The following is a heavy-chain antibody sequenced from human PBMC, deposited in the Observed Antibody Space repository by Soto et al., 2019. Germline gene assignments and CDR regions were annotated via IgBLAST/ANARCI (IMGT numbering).Heavy chain of an antibody. Sequence: EVQLVESGGGLVQPGGSLRLSCAASGFTFSSYEMNWVRQAPGKGLEWVSYISSSGSTIYYADSVKRRFTISRDNAKNSLYLQMNSLRAEDTAVYYCARDTNDFWSGYGYYYYYGMDVWGQGTTVTVSS. V-gene: IGHV3-48*03. CDR3: ARDTNDFWSGYGYYYYYGMDV. CDR1: GFTFSSYE. J-gene: IGHJ6*02. D-gene: IGHD3-3*01. CDR2: ISSSGSTI.